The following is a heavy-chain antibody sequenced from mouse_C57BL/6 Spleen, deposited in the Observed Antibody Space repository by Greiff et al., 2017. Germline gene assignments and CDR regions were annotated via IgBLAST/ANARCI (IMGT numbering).Heavy chain of an antibody. CDR1: GYTFTSYG. J-gene: IGHJ2*01. CDR2: IYPRSGNT. D-gene: IGHD2-4*01. CDR3: AREVYDYDGDYFDY. V-gene: IGHV1-81*01. Sequence: QVQLQQSGAELARPGASVKLSCKASGYTFTSYGISWVKQRTGQGLEWIGEIYPRSGNTYYNEKFKGKATLTADKSSSTAYMELRSLTSEDSAVYFCAREVYDYDGDYFDYWGQGTTLTVSS.